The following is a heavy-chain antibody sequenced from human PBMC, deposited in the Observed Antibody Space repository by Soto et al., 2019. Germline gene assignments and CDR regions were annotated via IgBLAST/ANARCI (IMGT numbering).Heavy chain of an antibody. V-gene: IGHV3-23*01. CDR2: SSGGGGVSP. D-gene: IGHD3-10*01. J-gene: IGHJ5*02. CDR3: AKDEISMVRGVNNWCDP. Sequence: GGSLGLSCSASPFIFSSYAMTWVRQAAGKGLGWVSGSSGGGGVSPYYADSLKGRFTISRDNSMSTLYLQMNRLRAEYTAVYYCAKDEISMVRGVNNWCDPWGQGNRVAVAS. CDR1: PFIFSSYA.